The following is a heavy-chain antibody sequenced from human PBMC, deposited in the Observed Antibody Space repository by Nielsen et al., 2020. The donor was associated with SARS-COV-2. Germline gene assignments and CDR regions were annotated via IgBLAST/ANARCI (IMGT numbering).Heavy chain of an antibody. V-gene: IGHV3-43*02. Sequence: GESLKISCAVSGFTFGDYAMHWVRQPPDKGLEWVSFISGDAARTHYADSVKGRFTISRDNGRRSLFLQMNSLRSEDTAFYYCVRDVGYDHSFEFWGRGTLVTVSS. CDR1: GFTFGDYA. CDR2: ISGDAART. D-gene: IGHD2-2*01. CDR3: VRDVGYDHSFEF. J-gene: IGHJ4*02.